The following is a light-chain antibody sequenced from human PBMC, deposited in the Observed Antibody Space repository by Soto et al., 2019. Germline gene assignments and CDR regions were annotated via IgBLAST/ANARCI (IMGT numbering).Light chain of an antibody. J-gene: IGKJ1*01. V-gene: IGKV3-15*01. Sequence: EILMTQSPATLSVSPGERVTLSCRASQSVSSNFAWYQQKVGQAPRLLIYGASTRATGIPARFSGSGSGTEFTLTISSLQSEDFAVYYCQQYNNWPPWTFGQGTKVDIK. CDR3: QQYNNWPPWT. CDR2: GAS. CDR1: QSVSSN.